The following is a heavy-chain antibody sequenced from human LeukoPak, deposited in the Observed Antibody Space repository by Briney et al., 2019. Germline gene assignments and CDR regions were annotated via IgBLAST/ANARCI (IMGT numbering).Heavy chain of an antibody. V-gene: IGHV4-34*01. J-gene: IGHJ4*02. CDR3: ARRSMVRGLDY. CDR1: GGSFSGYY. D-gene: IGHD3-10*01. Sequence: PSETLSLTCAVYGGSFSGYYWSWIRQPPGKGLEWIGEINHSGSTNYNPSLKSRVTISVDTSENQFSLKLSSVTAADTAVYYCARRSMVRGLDYWGQGTLVTVSS. CDR2: INHSGST.